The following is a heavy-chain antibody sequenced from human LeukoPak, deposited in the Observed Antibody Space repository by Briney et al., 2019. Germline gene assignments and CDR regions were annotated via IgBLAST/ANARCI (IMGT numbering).Heavy chain of an antibody. V-gene: IGHV1-18*01. CDR1: GYSHTELS. J-gene: IGHJ4*02. Sequence: GASVKVSCKVSGYSHTELSMHWVRQAPGKGLEWMGWISAYNGNTNYAQKLQGRVTMTTDTSTSTAYMELRSLRSDDTAVYYCARDVGPLILYDYYGSGSWGCWGQGTLVTVSS. D-gene: IGHD3-10*01. CDR2: ISAYNGNT. CDR3: ARDVGPLILYDYYGSGSWGC.